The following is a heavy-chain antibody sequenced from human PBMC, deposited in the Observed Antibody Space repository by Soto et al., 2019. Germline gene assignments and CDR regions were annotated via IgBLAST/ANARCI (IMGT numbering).Heavy chain of an antibody. J-gene: IGHJ6*02. D-gene: IGHD2-8*01. V-gene: IGHV5-51*01. CDR3: ARQGSNGANYYYGMDV. CDR1: GYRFSSYW. Sequence: PGESLKISCQGSGYRFSSYWIAWVRQMPGKGLEWMGITYPGDSDTIYSPSFQGQVTFSVDKSTSTAYLQWSSLKASDTAMYYCARQGSNGANYYYGMDVWGQGTTVTVSS. CDR2: TYPGDSDT.